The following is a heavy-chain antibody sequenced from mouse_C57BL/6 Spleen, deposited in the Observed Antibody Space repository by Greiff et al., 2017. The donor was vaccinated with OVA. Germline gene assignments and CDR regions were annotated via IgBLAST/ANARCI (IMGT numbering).Heavy chain of an antibody. Sequence: EVMLVESGAELVRPGASVKLSCTASGFNIKDDYMHWVKQRPEQGLEWIGWIDPENGDTEYASKFQGKATITADTSSNTAYLQLSSLTSEDTAVYYCTTWGSSLYFDVWGTGTTVTVSS. CDR3: TTWGSSLYFDV. CDR1: GFNIKDDY. D-gene: IGHD1-1*01. CDR2: IDPENGDT. J-gene: IGHJ1*03. V-gene: IGHV14-4*01.